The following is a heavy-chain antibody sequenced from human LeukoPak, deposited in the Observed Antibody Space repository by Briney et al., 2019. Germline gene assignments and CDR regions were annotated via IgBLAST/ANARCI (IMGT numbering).Heavy chain of an antibody. Sequence: SVKVSCKASGGTFSSYAISWVRQAPGQGLEWMGGIIPIFGTANYAQKFQGRVTITADESTSTAYMELSSLRSEDTAVYYCARDVGRLLWFGGLLHYYYYYGMDVWGQGTTVTVSS. D-gene: IGHD3-10*01. V-gene: IGHV1-69*13. CDR3: ARDVGRLLWFGGLLHYYYYYGMDV. CDR1: GGTFSSYA. CDR2: IIPIFGTA. J-gene: IGHJ6*02.